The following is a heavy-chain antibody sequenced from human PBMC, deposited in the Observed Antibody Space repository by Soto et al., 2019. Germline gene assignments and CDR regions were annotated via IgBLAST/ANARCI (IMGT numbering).Heavy chain of an antibody. Sequence: QVQLVQSGAEVKKPGSSVKVSCKASGGTFSSYAISWVRQAPGQGLEWMGGIIPIFGTANYAQKFQGRVTITADESTSTAYMELSSLRSEDTAVSYCPRGRLGYSSSWEWFDPWGQGTLVTVSS. J-gene: IGHJ5*02. V-gene: IGHV1-69*01. D-gene: IGHD6-13*01. CDR3: PRGRLGYSSSWEWFDP. CDR1: GGTFSSYA. CDR2: IIPIFGTA.